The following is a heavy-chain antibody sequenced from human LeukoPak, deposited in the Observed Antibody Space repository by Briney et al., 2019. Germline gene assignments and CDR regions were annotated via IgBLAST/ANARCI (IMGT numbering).Heavy chain of an antibody. V-gene: IGHV1-69*06. CDR2: IIPISGTT. D-gene: IGHD2-15*01. CDR3: ATLCCGSYYMDV. Sequence: AASVKVSCKASGGTFNSYVISWVRQAPGQGLEWMGGIIPISGTTNYAQKFQGRVTITADKSTSTAYMELSSLRSGDTAVYYCATLCCGSYYMDVWGKGTTVTVSS. J-gene: IGHJ6*03. CDR1: GGTFNSYV.